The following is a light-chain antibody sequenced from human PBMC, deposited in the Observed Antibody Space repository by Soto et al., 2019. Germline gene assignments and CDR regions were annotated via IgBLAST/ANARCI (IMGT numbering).Light chain of an antibody. CDR1: QSVTSSY. Sequence: IVLTQSPGTLSLSPGERATLSCRASQSVTSSYLDWYQQKPGQAPSLLKYGASIRTSGIPDRFSGSGSGTDFTHTISRLQHEDFAVYYCQQYVRSPWTVGQGTKVDI. J-gene: IGKJ1*01. CDR3: QQYVRSPWT. V-gene: IGKV3-20*01. CDR2: GAS.